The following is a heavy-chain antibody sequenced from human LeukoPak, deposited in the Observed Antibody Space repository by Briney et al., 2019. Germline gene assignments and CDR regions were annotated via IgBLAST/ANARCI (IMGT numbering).Heavy chain of an antibody. D-gene: IGHD2-15*01. Sequence: GGSLRLSCTASGFTFGDYTMSWVRQAPGKGLEWVGFIRSRAYGGTTEYAASVKGRFTISRDDSKSIVNLQMNSLKTEDTAVYYCSRGRYCSGGNCYSAYWGQGTLVTVSS. CDR1: GFTFGDYT. CDR3: SRGRYCSGGNCYSAY. J-gene: IGHJ4*02. V-gene: IGHV3-49*04. CDR2: IRSRAYGGTT.